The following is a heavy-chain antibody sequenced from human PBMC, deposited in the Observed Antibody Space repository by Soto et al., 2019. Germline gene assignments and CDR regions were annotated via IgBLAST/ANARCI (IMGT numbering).Heavy chain of an antibody. Sequence: QVQLVQSGAEVKKPGSSVKVSCKASGGTFSSYAISWVRQAPGQGLEWMGGISPTFGTANNAQKFQGRVTITADESTSTVYMELSSLTSEDTAVYYCARNYYYVWGNYLAYWGQGTLVTVSS. D-gene: IGHD3-16*02. CDR1: GGTFSSYA. CDR3: ARNYYYVWGNYLAY. V-gene: IGHV1-69*12. J-gene: IGHJ4*02. CDR2: ISPTFGTA.